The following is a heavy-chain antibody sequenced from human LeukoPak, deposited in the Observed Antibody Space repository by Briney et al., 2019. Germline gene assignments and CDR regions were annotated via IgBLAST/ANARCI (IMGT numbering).Heavy chain of an antibody. Sequence: PGGSLRLSCAASGFTFSNYGMHWVRQAPGKGLEWVAVISYDGSNKYYADSVKGRFTISRDNSKNTLYLQMNSLRAEDTAFYYCARDSGFSGTQRGEYWGQGTLVTVSS. CDR2: ISYDGSNK. J-gene: IGHJ4*02. CDR3: ARDSGFSGTQRGEY. D-gene: IGHD3/OR15-3a*01. V-gene: IGHV3-30*03. CDR1: GFTFSNYG.